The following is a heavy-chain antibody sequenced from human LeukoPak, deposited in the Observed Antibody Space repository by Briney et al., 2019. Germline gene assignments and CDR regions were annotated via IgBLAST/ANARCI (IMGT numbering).Heavy chain of an antibody. V-gene: IGHV5-51*01. D-gene: IGHD6-19*01. Sequence: GESLKISCKGSGYSFTSYWIGWVRQVPGKGLEWMGIIYPGDSDTRYSPSFQGQVTISADKSISTAYLQWSSPKASDTAMYYCARQGLGSSGWYSMGYWGQGTLVTVSS. CDR1: GYSFTSYW. J-gene: IGHJ4*02. CDR2: IYPGDSDT. CDR3: ARQGLGSSGWYSMGY.